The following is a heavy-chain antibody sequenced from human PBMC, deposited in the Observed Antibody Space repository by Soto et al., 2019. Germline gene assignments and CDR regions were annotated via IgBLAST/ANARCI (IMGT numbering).Heavy chain of an antibody. CDR1: GGSISTNNW. CDR2: IYHTGGT. Sequence: QVQLQESGPGLVKPSGTLSLTCAVSGGSISTNNWWSWVRQPPGKGLEWIGEIYHTGGTNYNTSLKSRVAMSVDKSKNQFSLNLNSVTAADTAVYYCAREKGAGTYMGFDYWGQGTLVTVSS. D-gene: IGHD3-10*01. V-gene: IGHV4-4*02. J-gene: IGHJ4*02. CDR3: AREKGAGTYMGFDY.